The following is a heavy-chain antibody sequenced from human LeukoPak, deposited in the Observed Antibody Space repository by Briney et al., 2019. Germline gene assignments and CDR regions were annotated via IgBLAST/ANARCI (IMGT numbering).Heavy chain of an antibody. D-gene: IGHD2-2*02. V-gene: IGHV1-69*04. CDR2: TIPILGIA. Sequence: SVKVSCKASGGTFSSYAISWVRQAPGQGLEWMGRTIPILGIANYAQKFQGRVTITADKSTSTAYMELSSLRSEDTAVYYCARVQFNIVVVPAALLGAFDIWGQGTMVTVSS. CDR1: GGTFSSYA. J-gene: IGHJ3*02. CDR3: ARVQFNIVVVPAALLGAFDI.